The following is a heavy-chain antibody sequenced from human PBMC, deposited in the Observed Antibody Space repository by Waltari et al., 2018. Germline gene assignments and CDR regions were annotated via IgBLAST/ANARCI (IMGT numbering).Heavy chain of an antibody. CDR1: GFTLSGTW. CDR2: ISGDGRTI. J-gene: IGHJ4*02. Sequence: EVQLVESGGGLVQPGGSLRLSCAASGFTLSGTWLHWVRQVPGKGLVWGSRISGDGRTINYADSVKGRFTISRDTAKNTLYLHMNSLRAEDTAVYYCARGADLRGQGILVTVSS. CDR3: ARGADL. V-gene: IGHV3-74*01. D-gene: IGHD3-3*01.